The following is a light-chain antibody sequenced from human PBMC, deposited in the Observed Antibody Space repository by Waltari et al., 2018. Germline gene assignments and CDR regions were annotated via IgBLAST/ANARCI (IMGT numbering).Light chain of an antibody. CDR1: QGVHDN. J-gene: IGKJ4*01. CDR2: GAS. Sequence: ETVMTQSPATLSVSPAERVTLSCRASQGVHDNLAWYQQKPGQAPRLLIYGASTRATGIPARFRGTGSGTDFTLTITSLQSEDFALYYCQQYNRWPPLTFGGGTKVEIK. CDR3: QQYNRWPPLT. V-gene: IGKV3-15*01.